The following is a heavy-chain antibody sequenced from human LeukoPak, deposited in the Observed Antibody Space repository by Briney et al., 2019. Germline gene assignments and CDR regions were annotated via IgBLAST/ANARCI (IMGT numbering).Heavy chain of an antibody. CDR2: ISSSSSYT. V-gene: IGHV3-21*01. J-gene: IGHJ4*02. Sequence: PGGSLRLSCAASGLTLSSYSMNWVRQPAGKGLEWVSSISSSSSYTYYADSVKGRFTIYRDNAKNSLYLQMNSLRAEDTAVYYCARDGQKYNWTDPGYWGQGTLVPVSS. D-gene: IGHD1-1*01. CDR1: GLTLSSYS. CDR3: ARDGQKYNWTDPGY.